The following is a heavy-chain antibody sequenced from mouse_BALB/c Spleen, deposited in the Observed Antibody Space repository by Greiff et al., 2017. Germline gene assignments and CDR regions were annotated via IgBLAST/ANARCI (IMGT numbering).Heavy chain of an antibody. CDR1: GFTFSSFG. Sequence: EVHLVESGGGLVQPGGSRKLSCAASGFTFSSFGMHWVRQAPEKGLEWVAYISSGSSTIYYADTVKGRFTISRDNPKNTLFLQMTSLRSEDTAMYYCARSGYDYDEGDYYAMDYWGQGTSVTVSS. CDR3: ARSGYDYDEGDYYAMDY. J-gene: IGHJ4*01. D-gene: IGHD2-4*01. V-gene: IGHV5-17*02. CDR2: ISSGSSTI.